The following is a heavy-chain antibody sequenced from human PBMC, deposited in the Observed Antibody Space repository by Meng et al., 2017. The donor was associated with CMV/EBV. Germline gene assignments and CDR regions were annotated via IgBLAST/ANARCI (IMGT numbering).Heavy chain of an antibody. CDR2: INPYNGNT. D-gene: IGHD2-15*01. CDR3: ARGFCRGDSCSQTEFDY. CDR1: GYTFTSNG. Sequence: ASAKVSCKASGYTFTSNGIIWVRQAPGQGLEWRGWINPYNGNTKYAQKIQGRVTMTTDTSTSTAYMELRNLRSDDTAVYYSARGFCRGDSCSQTEFDYWGQGTLVTVSS. V-gene: IGHV1-18*01. J-gene: IGHJ4*02.